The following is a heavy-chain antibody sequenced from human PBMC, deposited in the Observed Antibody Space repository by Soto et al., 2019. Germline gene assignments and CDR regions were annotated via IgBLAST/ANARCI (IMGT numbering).Heavy chain of an antibody. D-gene: IGHD3-3*01. CDR1: GGSISSSSYY. J-gene: IGHJ6*02. CDR2: IYYSGST. CDR3: ARDFWSGYYYYYYGMDV. Sequence: QLQLQESGPGLVKPSETLSLTCTVSGGSISSSSYYWGWIRQPPGKGLEWIGSIYYSGSTYYNPSLKSRVTISVDTSKNQFSLKLSSVTAADTAVYYCARDFWSGYYYYYYGMDVWGQGTTVTVSS. V-gene: IGHV4-39*01.